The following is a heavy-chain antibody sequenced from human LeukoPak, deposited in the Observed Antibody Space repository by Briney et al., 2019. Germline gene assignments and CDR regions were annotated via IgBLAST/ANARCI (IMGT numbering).Heavy chain of an antibody. J-gene: IGHJ6*02. Sequence: PSETLSLTCAVYGGSFSGYYWSWIRQPPGKGLEWIGEINHSGSTNYNPSLKSRVTISVDTSKNQFSLKLSSVTAADTAVYYCARHLTPPYGMDVWGQGTTVTVSS. CDR1: GGSFSGYY. CDR3: ARHLTPPYGMDV. D-gene: IGHD1-14*01. CDR2: INHSGST. V-gene: IGHV4-34*01.